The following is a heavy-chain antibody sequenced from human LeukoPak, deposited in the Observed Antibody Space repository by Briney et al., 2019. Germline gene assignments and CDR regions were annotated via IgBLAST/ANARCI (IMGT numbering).Heavy chain of an antibody. Sequence: TPSETLSLTCTVSGGSISSYYWSWIRQPPGKGPEWIGYIYYSGSTNYNPSLKSRVTISVDTSKNQFSLKLSSVTAADTAVYYCARDPDPWGQGTLVTVSS. J-gene: IGHJ5*02. CDR2: IYYSGST. V-gene: IGHV4-59*01. D-gene: IGHD1-14*01. CDR1: GGSISSYY. CDR3: ARDPDP.